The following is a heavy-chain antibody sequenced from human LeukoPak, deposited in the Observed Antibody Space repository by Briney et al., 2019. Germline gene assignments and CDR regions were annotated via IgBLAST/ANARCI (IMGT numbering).Heavy chain of an antibody. CDR2: MNPNSGDT. Sequence: GASVKVSCKASGYTFTSYDINWVRQATGQGLEWMGWMNPNSGDTGYAQKFQGRVTMTRNTSISTAYMELSSLRSEDTAVYYCARGQLWFSYYYYMDVWGQGITVAVSS. V-gene: IGHV1-8*02. D-gene: IGHD5-18*01. CDR1: GYTFTSYD. CDR3: ARGQLWFSYYYYMDV. J-gene: IGHJ6*03.